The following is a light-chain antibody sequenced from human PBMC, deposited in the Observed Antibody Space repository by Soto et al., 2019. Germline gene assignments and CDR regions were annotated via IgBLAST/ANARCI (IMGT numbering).Light chain of an antibody. J-gene: IGKJ4*01. CDR1: QSISSW. Sequence: DIQMTQSPYTLSASIGDTVTITCRANQSISSWLAWYQQKPGKAPKLLISEGSSLESGVPSRFSGSGSGTEFTLTISSLQPDDLATYYCQQYNSSPLTFGGGTKVEIK. CDR2: EGS. V-gene: IGKV1-5*01. CDR3: QQYNSSPLT.